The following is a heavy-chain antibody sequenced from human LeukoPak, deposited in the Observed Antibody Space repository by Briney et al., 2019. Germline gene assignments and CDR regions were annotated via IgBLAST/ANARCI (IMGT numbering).Heavy chain of an antibody. CDR3: ARSQQLIRTFDY. J-gene: IGHJ4*02. CDR2: ISYSGDT. CDR1: GDSISPYY. V-gene: IGHV4-59*01. Sequence: SETLSLTCTVSGDSISPYYWSWIRHPPGKGLEWIGYISYSGDTNYNPSLKSRVTMSVGTSKNQLSLKLSSVTAADTAVYYCARSQQLIRTFDYWGQGTLVTVSS. D-gene: IGHD6-13*01.